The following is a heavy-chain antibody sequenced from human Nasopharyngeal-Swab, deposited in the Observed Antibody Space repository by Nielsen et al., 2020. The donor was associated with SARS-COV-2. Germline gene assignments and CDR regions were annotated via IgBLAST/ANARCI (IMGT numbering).Heavy chain of an antibody. Sequence: SCAASGFTFSRSGMDCVRHAPGKGLEWVAVISYEGSNEYYGDSVKGRFTISRDNSKNTLYLQMNSLRVDDTAVYYCAKDVHGDYGGIDYWGQGILVTVSS. D-gene: IGHD4-17*01. J-gene: IGHJ4*02. V-gene: IGHV3-30*18. CDR2: ISYEGSNE. CDR1: GFTFSRSG. CDR3: AKDVHGDYGGIDY.